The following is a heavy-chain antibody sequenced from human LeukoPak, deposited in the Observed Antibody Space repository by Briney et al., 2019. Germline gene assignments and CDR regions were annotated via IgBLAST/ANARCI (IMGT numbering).Heavy chain of an antibody. Sequence: SETLSLTCTVSGGSISSYYWSWIRQPPGKGLEWIGYIYTSGSTNYNPSLKSRVTISVDTSKNQLSLKLSSVTAADTAVYYCARHPPAVAGPGYFDYWGQGTLVTVSS. CDR3: ARHPPAVAGPGYFDY. D-gene: IGHD6-19*01. CDR2: IYTSGST. V-gene: IGHV4-4*09. CDR1: GGSISSYY. J-gene: IGHJ4*02.